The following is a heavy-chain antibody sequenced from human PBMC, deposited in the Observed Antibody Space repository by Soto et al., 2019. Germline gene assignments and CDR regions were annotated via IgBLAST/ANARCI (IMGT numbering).Heavy chain of an antibody. CDR1: GDSVSSDSYF. V-gene: IGHV4-61*01. J-gene: IGHJ5*02. CDR3: ARIVVAATVDL. D-gene: IGHD6-25*01. Sequence: PSETLSLTCSVSGDSVSSDSYFWTWIRQPPGKGLEWIAYISYTGDTNYNPSLKSRVTISVDTSRNQFSLTLTSVTAADTAVYFSARIVVAATVDLWGQGSLVTVSS. CDR2: ISYTGDT.